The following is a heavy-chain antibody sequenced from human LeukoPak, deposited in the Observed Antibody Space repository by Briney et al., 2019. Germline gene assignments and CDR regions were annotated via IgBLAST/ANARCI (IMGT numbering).Heavy chain of an antibody. J-gene: IGHJ6*03. CDR3: ASTTRKLGAYYYYMDV. Sequence: SEALSLTCAAYGGSFSGYYWSWIRQPPGKGLEWIGEINHSGSTNYNPSLKSRVTISVDTSKNQFSLKLSSVTAADTAVYYCASTTRKLGAYYYYMDVWGKGTTVTISS. CDR2: INHSGST. D-gene: IGHD1-26*01. V-gene: IGHV4-34*01. CDR1: GGSFSGYY.